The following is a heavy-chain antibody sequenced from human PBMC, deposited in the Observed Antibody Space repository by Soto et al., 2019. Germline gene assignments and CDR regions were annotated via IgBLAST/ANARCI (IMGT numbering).Heavy chain of an antibody. D-gene: IGHD3-3*01. CDR2: IYYSGST. V-gene: IGHV4-39*01. CDR3: ARLPRIGSGEATGSFDY. J-gene: IGHJ4*02. CDR1: GGSISSSSYY. Sequence: QLQLQESGPGLVKPSETLSLTCTVSGGSISSSSYYWGWIRQPPGKGLEWIGSIYYSGSTYYNPSLKSRVTISVDTSKNQFSLKLSSVTAADTAVYYCARLPRIGSGEATGSFDYWGQGTLVTVSS.